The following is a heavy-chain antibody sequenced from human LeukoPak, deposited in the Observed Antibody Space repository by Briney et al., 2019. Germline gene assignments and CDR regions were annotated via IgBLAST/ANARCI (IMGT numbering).Heavy chain of an antibody. V-gene: IGHV4-39*07. D-gene: IGHD3-9*01. CDR2: IYYSGSA. CDR1: GGSISDSNYY. Sequence: SETLSLTCTVSGGSISDSNYYWGWIRQPPGRGLEWFGNIYYSGSAYYSPSLKSRVTISVDTSKNQFSLKLSSVTAADTAVYYCARGRLRYFDWLLVPNYYGMDVWGQGTTVTASS. CDR3: ARGRLRYFDWLLVPNYYGMDV. J-gene: IGHJ6*02.